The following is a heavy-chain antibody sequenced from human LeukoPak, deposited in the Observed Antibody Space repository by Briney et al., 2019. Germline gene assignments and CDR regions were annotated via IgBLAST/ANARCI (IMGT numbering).Heavy chain of an antibody. Sequence: PSETLSLTCTVSGRSISSGSSYWSWIRQPAGKGLEWIGRIYTSGNTNYKPSLQSRVTISVDTAKNQFSLKLSSVTAADTAVYYCTRGDNTWGQGTLVTVSS. J-gene: IGHJ5*02. D-gene: IGHD2/OR15-2a*01. CDR3: TRGDNT. CDR2: IYTSGNT. CDR1: GRSISSGSSY. V-gene: IGHV4-61*02.